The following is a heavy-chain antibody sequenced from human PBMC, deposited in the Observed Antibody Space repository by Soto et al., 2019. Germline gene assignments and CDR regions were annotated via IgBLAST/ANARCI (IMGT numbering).Heavy chain of an antibody. CDR1: GFTFTSSA. D-gene: IGHD3-10*01. CDR2: IVVGSGNT. Sequence: ASVKVSCKATGFTFTSSAMQWVRQARGQRLEWIGWIVVGSGNTNYAQKFQERVTITRDMSTSTAYMELSSLRSEDTAVYYCAVRYYYGSGTGAFDIWGQGTMVTVSS. CDR3: AVRYYYGSGTGAFDI. V-gene: IGHV1-58*02. J-gene: IGHJ3*02.